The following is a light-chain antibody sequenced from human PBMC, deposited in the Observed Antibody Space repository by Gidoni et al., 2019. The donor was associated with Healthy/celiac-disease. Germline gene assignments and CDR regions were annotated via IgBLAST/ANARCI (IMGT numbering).Light chain of an antibody. V-gene: IGKV1-39*01. CDR1: QSISSY. J-gene: IGKJ3*01. Sequence: DIQMTQSPSSLSASVGDRVTITCRASQSISSYLNWYQQKPGKDPKLLIYAASSLQSGVPSSFSGSGSGTDFTLTISSLQTEDFATYYCQQSYSTPFTFGPGTKVDIK. CDR3: QQSYSTPFT. CDR2: AAS.